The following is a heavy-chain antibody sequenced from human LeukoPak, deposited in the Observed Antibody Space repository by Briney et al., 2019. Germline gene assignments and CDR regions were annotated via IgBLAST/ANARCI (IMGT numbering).Heavy chain of an antibody. J-gene: IGHJ6*02. CDR1: GFTFSSYA. CDR2: ISYDGSNK. D-gene: IGHD3-3*01. Sequence: GGSLRLSCAASGFTFSSYAMHWVRQAPGKGLEWVAVISYDGSNKYYADSVKGRFTISRDNFKNTLYLQMNSLRAEDTAVYYCAREGLWGVVLYHYGMDIWGQGTTVTVSS. CDR3: AREGLWGVVLYHYGMDI. V-gene: IGHV3-30-3*01.